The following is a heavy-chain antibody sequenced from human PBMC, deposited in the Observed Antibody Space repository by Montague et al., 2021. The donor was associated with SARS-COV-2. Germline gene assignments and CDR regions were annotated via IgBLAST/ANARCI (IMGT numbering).Heavy chain of an antibody. V-gene: IGHV4-59*01. CDR2: IFYTGST. CDR3: AGGGWVRGGMDV. D-gene: IGHD3-10*01. CDR1: GGSISPYY. J-gene: IGHJ6*02. Sequence: SETLSLTCTISGGSISPYYWRWIRQPPGNGLEWIGHIFYTGSTNXNPSLKSRLTISVDTSKNQFSLKVTSVTAADTAVYYCAGGGWVRGGMDVWGQGTTVTVSS.